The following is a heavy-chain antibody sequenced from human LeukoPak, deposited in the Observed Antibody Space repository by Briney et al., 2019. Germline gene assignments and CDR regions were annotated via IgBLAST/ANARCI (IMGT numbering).Heavy chain of an antibody. CDR1: GGSFSGYY. V-gene: IGHV4-34*01. Sequence: SETLSLTCAVYGGSFSGYYWSWIRQRPGKGLEWIGEINHGGSTNYNPSLKSRVTISVDTSKNQFSLKLSSVTAADTAVYYCARGSVAAAGTSWGQGTLVTVSS. J-gene: IGHJ5*02. CDR3: ARGSVAAAGTS. CDR2: INHGGST. D-gene: IGHD6-13*01.